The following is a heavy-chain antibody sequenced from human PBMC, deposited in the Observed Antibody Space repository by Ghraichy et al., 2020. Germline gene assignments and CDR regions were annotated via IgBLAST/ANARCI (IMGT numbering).Heavy chain of an antibody. D-gene: IGHD3-16*01. Sequence: SETLSLTCTVSGGSISSYYWSWIRQPPGKGLEWIGYIYYSGSTNYNPSLKSRVTISVDTSKNQFSLKLSSVTAADTAVYYCATYDYPYYFDYWGQGTLVTVSS. CDR1: GGSISSYY. J-gene: IGHJ4*02. V-gene: IGHV4-59*01. CDR3: ATYDYPYYFDY. CDR2: IYYSGST.